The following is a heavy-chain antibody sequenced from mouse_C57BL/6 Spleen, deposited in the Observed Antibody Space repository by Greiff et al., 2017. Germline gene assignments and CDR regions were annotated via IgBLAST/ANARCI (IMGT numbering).Heavy chain of an antibody. CDR2: IDPSDSYT. V-gene: IGHV1-69*01. J-gene: IGHJ3*01. CDR1: GYTFTSYW. CDR3: ARSDYGYDWFAY. Sequence: QVQLQQPGAELVMPGASVKLSCKASGYTFTSYWMHWVKQRPGQGLEWIGEIDPSDSYTNNNQKFKGKSTLTVDKSSSTAYMQLSSLTSEDSAVYYCARSDYGYDWFAYWGQGTLVTVSA. D-gene: IGHD2-2*01.